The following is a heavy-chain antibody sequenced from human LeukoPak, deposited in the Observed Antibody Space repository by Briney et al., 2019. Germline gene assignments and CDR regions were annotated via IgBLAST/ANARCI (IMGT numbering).Heavy chain of an antibody. V-gene: IGHV3-74*01. D-gene: IGHD1-26*01. J-gene: IGHJ4*02. CDR2: ISTDGSST. Sequence: GGSLRLSCAASGFTFSSYWMHWVRQAPGKGLVWVSRISTDGSSTSYADSVKGRVTISRDNAKNTLYLQMNSLRAEDTALYYCAKGKGGSYYSGPIDYWGQGTLVTVSS. CDR1: GFTFSSYW. CDR3: AKGKGGSYYSGPIDY.